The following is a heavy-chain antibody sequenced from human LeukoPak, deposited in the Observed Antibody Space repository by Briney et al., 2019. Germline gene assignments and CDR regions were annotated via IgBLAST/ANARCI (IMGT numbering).Heavy chain of an antibody. D-gene: IGHD3-10*01. CDR2: INSDGSST. Sequence: GGSLRLSCAASGFTFSSYWMHWVRQAPGKGLVWVSRINSDGSSTSYADSVKGRFTISRDNAKNTLYLQMNSLRAEDTAVYYCAQGGSEIYYFYHGMDVWGRGTTVTVSS. CDR1: GFTFSSYW. CDR3: AQGGSEIYYFYHGMDV. V-gene: IGHV3-74*01. J-gene: IGHJ6*02.